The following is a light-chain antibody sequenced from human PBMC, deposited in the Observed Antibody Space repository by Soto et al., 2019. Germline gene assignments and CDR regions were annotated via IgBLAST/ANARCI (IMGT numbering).Light chain of an antibody. CDR3: SSYSSSITYVV. V-gene: IGLV2-14*01. CDR1: SSDVGGYNY. Sequence: QAVVTQPASVSGSPGQSITISCTGTSSDVGGYNYVSWYQQYPGKAPKLMIYEVNNRPSGVSNRFSGSKSGNTASLTISGLQAEDEADYYCSSYSSSITYVVFGGGTKLTVL. CDR2: EVN. J-gene: IGLJ2*01.